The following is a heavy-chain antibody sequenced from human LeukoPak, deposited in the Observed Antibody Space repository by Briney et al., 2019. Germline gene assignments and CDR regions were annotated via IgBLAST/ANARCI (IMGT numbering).Heavy chain of an antibody. D-gene: IGHD4-17*01. V-gene: IGHV3-48*04. CDR1: GFTFSSYA. Sequence: PGGSLRLSCAASGFTFSSYAMHWVRQAPGKGLEWVSYISSSSSTIYYADSVKGRFTISRDNAKNSLYPQMNSLRAEDTAVYYCARDNDYGDSYFDYWGQGTLVTVSS. CDR3: ARDNDYGDSYFDY. CDR2: ISSSSSTI. J-gene: IGHJ4*02.